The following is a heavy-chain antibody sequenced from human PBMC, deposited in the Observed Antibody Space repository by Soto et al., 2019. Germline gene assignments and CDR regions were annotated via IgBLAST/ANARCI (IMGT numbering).Heavy chain of an antibody. CDR2: INPNSGGT. D-gene: IGHD4-4*01. Sequence: GASVKVSCKASGYTFTGYYMHWVRQAPGQGLEWMGWINPNSGGTNYAQKFQGWVTMTRDTSISTAYMELSRLRSDDTAVYYCARGYSNPKYYYYYYMDVWGKGTTVTVSS. V-gene: IGHV1-2*04. J-gene: IGHJ6*03. CDR3: ARGYSNPKYYYYYYMDV. CDR1: GYTFTGYY.